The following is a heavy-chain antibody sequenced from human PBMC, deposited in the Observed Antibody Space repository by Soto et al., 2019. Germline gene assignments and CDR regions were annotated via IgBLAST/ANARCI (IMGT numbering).Heavy chain of an antibody. D-gene: IGHD4-17*01. CDR3: GREGDYGGNFRFYAFDI. J-gene: IGHJ3*02. CDR1: GGSISSGNYY. Sequence: QVQLQESGPGLLKPSQTLSLTCTVSGGSISSGNYYWSWIRQPPGKGLEWIGYIYYSGSTYYNSSLESRVTISVDTSTNQFSLKLSSVTAADTAVYYCGREGDYGGNFRFYAFDIWGQGTMVTVSS. V-gene: IGHV4-30-4*01. CDR2: IYYSGST.